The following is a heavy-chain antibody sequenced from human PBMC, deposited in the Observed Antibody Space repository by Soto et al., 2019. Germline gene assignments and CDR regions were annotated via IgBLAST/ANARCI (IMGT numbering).Heavy chain of an antibody. D-gene: IGHD3-22*01. J-gene: IGHJ4*02. V-gene: IGHV5-10-1*01. Sequence: GESLKISCQASGYSFTTYWVSLVRQMPGKGLECMGRIDPTDSYTDYGPSFEGHVTMSVDRSINTAYLEWSSLKASDSAMYYCACLGVAQDSCGNHISDYWGLGSLVTVSS. CDR3: ACLGVAQDSCGNHISDY. CDR2: IDPTDSYT. CDR1: GYSFTTYW.